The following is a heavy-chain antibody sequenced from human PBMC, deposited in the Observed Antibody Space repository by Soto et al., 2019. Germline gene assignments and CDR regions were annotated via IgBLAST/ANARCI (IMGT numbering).Heavy chain of an antibody. CDR2: TLYSGSP. V-gene: IGHV4-61*08. CDR3: ARHDYYHRTFDI. J-gene: IGHJ3*02. Sequence: SETLSLTCRVSGGSVGTGAYYWSWIRQPPGKGLEWIGYTLYSGSPNYNPSLQSLQSRVTISVDTSRNQLSLRLTSVTAADTALYYCARHDYYHRTFDIWGQGTLVTVS. D-gene: IGHD3-9*01. CDR1: GGSVGTGAYY.